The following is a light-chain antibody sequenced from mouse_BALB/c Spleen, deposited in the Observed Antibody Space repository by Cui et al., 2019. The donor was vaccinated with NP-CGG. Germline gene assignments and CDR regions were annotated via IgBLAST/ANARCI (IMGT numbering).Light chain of an antibody. J-gene: IGLJ1*01. CDR3: ALWYSNHWV. V-gene: IGLV1*01. Sequence: LFTQKYALTTSPGETVTLTCRSSTGAVTTSNYANWVQEKPDHIFTGLIGGTNNRVPGVPARFSGSLIGDKAALTITGAQTEDEAIYFCALWYSNHWVFGGGTKLTVL. CDR2: GTN. CDR1: TGAVTTSNY.